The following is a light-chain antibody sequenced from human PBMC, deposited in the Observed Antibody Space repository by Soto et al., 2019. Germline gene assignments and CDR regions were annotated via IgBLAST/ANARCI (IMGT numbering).Light chain of an antibody. J-gene: IGLJ3*02. CDR2: DVS. V-gene: IGLV2-11*01. Sequence: QSALTQPRSVSGSPGQSVTISCTGTSSDVGGYNYVSWYQQHPGKAPKLMIYDVSNRPSGVPDRFSGSKSGNTASLTISGLQAEDEADYYCCSYTGSWSWVFGGGTKLTVL. CDR1: SSDVGGYNY. CDR3: CSYTGSWSWV.